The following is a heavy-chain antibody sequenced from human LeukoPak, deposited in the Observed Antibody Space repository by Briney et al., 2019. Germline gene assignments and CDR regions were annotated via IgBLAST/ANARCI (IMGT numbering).Heavy chain of an antibody. J-gene: IGHJ6*02. Sequence: EASVKVSFKASGYTFTLYVINWVRQAPGQGLEWLGWMNPNNGNTGYAQKFQGRVTMTRSTSIDTAYMELNTLTSGDTAAYYCARGFYYYGLDVWGQGTTVTVSS. CDR1: GYTFTLYV. CDR2: MNPNNGNT. V-gene: IGHV1-8*01. CDR3: ARGFYYYGLDV.